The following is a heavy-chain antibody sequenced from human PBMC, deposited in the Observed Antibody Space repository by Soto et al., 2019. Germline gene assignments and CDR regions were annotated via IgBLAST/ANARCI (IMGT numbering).Heavy chain of an antibody. V-gene: IGHV1-69*02. CDR2: IIPFFGIA. CDR3: ARNNAARDIALVPAAIDAMDV. J-gene: IGHJ6*02. CDR1: GATFSSYS. Sequence: QVQLVQSGAEVKKPGSSVKVSCKASGATFSSYSITWVRQAPGQGLEWMGRIIPFFGIASYAQKFQGRVTKTADKSTRTAYMELSSLRSEDTAVYYCARNNAARDIALVPAAIDAMDVWGQGTAVTVSS. D-gene: IGHD2-2*02.